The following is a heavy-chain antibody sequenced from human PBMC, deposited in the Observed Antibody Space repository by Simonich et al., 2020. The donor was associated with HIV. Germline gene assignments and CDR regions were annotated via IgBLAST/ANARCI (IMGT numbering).Heavy chain of an antibody. CDR2: NNHSGRT. Sequence: QVQLQQWGAGLLKPSETLSLTCAVYGGSYSGHYWSWIRQPPGKGLEWIGENNHSGRTNYNPSLESRVTISVDTSKNQFSLKLSSVTAADTAVYYGARLTAGGLGEYFQHWGQGTLVTVSS. CDR3: ARLTAGGLGEYFQH. J-gene: IGHJ1*01. CDR1: GGSYSGHY. D-gene: IGHD6-13*01. V-gene: IGHV4-34*01.